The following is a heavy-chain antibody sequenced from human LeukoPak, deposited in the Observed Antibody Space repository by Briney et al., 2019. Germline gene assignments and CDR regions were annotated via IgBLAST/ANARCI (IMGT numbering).Heavy chain of an antibody. Sequence: GTSVKVSCKASGFTFTSSAVQWVRQARGQRLEWIGWIVVGSGNTNYAQKFQERVTITRDMSTSTAYMELSSLRSEDTAVYYCAATPCGGRCYDYYYGMDVWGQGTAVTVSS. J-gene: IGHJ6*02. CDR2: IVVGSGNT. V-gene: IGHV1-58*01. CDR3: AATPCGGRCYDYYYGMDV. D-gene: IGHD2-15*01. CDR1: GFTFTSSA.